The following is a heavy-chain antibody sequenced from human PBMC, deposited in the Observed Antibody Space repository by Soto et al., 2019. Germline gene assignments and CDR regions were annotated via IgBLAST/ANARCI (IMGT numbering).Heavy chain of an antibody. Sequence: ASVKVSCKASGYTFTSNGFSWVRQAPGQGLEWMGWISAYNGNTNYAQKLQGRVTMTTDTSTSTAYMELRSLRSDDTAVYYCARDPGPPHRLRWHDYFYYGMDVWGQGTTVTVSS. D-gene: IGHD4-17*01. V-gene: IGHV1-18*04. CDR2: ISAYNGNT. CDR3: ARDPGPPHRLRWHDYFYYGMDV. CDR1: GYTFTSNG. J-gene: IGHJ6*02.